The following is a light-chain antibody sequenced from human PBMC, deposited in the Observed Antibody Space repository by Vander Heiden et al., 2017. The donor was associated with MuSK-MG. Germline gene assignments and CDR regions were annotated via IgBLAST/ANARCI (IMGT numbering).Light chain of an antibody. Sequence: DIVMNQSPDSLAVSLGERATINCKSSQSVLYSSNNKNYLAWYQQKPGQPPKLLIYWASTRESGVPDRFSGSGSGTDFTLTISSLQAEDVAVYYCQQYDSTPFTFGHGTKVDIK. V-gene: IGKV4-1*01. CDR3: QQYDSTPFT. CDR1: QSVLYSSNNKNY. J-gene: IGKJ3*01. CDR2: WAS.